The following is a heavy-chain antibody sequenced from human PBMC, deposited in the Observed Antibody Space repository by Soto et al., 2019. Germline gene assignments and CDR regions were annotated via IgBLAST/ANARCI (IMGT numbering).Heavy chain of an antibody. CDR3: ANRRGVGLTRSSFDY. CDR2: IDPSGGDT. Sequence: QVQLVQSGAEVRKPGASVKVSCKASGYTFNRHYIQWVRQAPGQGLEWKGMIDPSGGDTNYAKKFQGRVTLTSDTSTSTVYMELSSLRSEDTAVYYCANRRGVGLTRSSFDYCGPGTLVIVSS. CDR1: GYTFNRHY. J-gene: IGHJ4*02. D-gene: IGHD1-26*01. V-gene: IGHV1-46*02.